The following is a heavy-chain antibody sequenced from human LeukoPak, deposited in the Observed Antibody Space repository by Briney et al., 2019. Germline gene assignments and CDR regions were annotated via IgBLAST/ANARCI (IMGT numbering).Heavy chain of an antibody. V-gene: IGHV3-21*01. CDR2: ISSSSSYI. Sequence: GGSLRLSCAASGFTFSSYSMNWVRQAPGKGLEWVSSISSSSSYIYYADSVKGRFTISRDNAKNSLYLQMNSLRAEDTAVYYCARTYYYDSSGYYPFDYWGQGTLVTVSS. D-gene: IGHD3-22*01. J-gene: IGHJ4*02. CDR1: GFTFSSYS. CDR3: ARTYYYDSSGYYPFDY.